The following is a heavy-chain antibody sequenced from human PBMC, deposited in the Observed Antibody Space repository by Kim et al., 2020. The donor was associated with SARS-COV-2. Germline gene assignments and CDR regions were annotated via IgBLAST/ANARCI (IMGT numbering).Heavy chain of an antibody. J-gene: IGHJ6*02. CDR3: ARALIDPYYYGMDV. D-gene: IGHD3-16*01. V-gene: IGHV4-34*01. Sequence: HPSLTSRVTISVDTSKNQFSLKLSSVTAADTAVYYCARALIDPYYYGMDVWGQGTTVTVSS.